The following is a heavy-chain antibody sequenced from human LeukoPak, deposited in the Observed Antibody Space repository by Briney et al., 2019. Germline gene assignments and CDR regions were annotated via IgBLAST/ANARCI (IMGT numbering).Heavy chain of an antibody. CDR2: ISAYNGNT. CDR3: ARVRGGSSWYRGDYYYYMDV. J-gene: IGHJ6*03. V-gene: IGHV1-18*01. D-gene: IGHD6-13*01. CDR1: GYTFTSYG. Sequence: ASVKVSCKASGYTFTSYGISWVRQAPGQGLEWMGWISAYNGNTNYAQNLQGRVTMTTDTSTSTAYMELRSLRSDDTAVYYCARVRGGSSWYRGDYYYYMDVWGKGTTVTISS.